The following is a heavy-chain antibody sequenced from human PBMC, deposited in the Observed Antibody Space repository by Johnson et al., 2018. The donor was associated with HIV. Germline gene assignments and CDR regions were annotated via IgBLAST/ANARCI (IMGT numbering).Heavy chain of an antibody. J-gene: IGHJ3*02. V-gene: IGHV3-30*04. CDR3: ARGLAADAFDI. D-gene: IGHD6-13*01. CDR2: ISYDGKST. Sequence: QVQLVESGGGLVQPGGSLRLSCAASGFTFSSYAMHWVRQAPGKGLEWVAVISYDGKSTYYADSVKGRFTISRDNSKNTLYLQMNSLRAEDTAVYYCARGLAADAFDIWGQGTMVTVSS. CDR1: GFTFSSYA.